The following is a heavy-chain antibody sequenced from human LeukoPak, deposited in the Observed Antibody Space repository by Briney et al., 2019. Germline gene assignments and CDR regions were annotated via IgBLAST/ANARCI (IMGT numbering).Heavy chain of an antibody. Sequence: ASVKASCKASGYTFTSYGISWVRQAPGQGLEWMGWISAYNGNTNYAQKPQGRVTMTTDTSTSTAYMELRSLRSDDTAVYYCARDLAKSTVSYYWGQGTLVTVSS. CDR3: ARDLAKSTVSYY. CDR1: GYTFTSYG. D-gene: IGHD4-17*01. J-gene: IGHJ4*02. CDR2: ISAYNGNT. V-gene: IGHV1-18*01.